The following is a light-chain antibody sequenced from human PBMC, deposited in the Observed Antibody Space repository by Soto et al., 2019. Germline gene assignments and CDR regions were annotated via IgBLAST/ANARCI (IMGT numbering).Light chain of an antibody. V-gene: IGKV1-39*01. Sequence: DIQMTQAPSSLSASVGDRVTITCRASRSISIYLNWYQQKPGIAPKLLIYSASSLQSGVPSRFSGRGSGTDFTLTINSLQPEDFATYYCQQSYSPPYTLGQGTMLEIK. J-gene: IGKJ2*01. CDR2: SAS. CDR1: RSISIY. CDR3: QQSYSPPYT.